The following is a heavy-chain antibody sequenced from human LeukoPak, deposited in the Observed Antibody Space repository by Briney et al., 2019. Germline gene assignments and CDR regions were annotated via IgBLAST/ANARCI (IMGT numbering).Heavy chain of an antibody. CDR1: GASISSDY. V-gene: IGHV4-59*13. Sequence: SETLSLTCTVSGASISSDYWTWIRQPPGMGLEWIGYIYYSGTTNYNPSLKSRVTMSVDTSRNQFSLELPSVTAADSAVYYCARYLRQPGTFYLDHWGQRTLVTVSS. CDR3: ARYLRQPGTFYLDH. D-gene: IGHD3-16*01. J-gene: IGHJ4*02. CDR2: IYYSGTT.